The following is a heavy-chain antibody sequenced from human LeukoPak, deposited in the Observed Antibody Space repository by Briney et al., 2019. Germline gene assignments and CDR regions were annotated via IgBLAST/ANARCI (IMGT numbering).Heavy chain of an antibody. J-gene: IGHJ5*02. Sequence: GESLKISCKGSGYSFTNYWIGWVRQTPGKGLEWMGIIYPGDSDTRYSPSFQGQVTISADKSISTAYLQWSSLKASDTAMYYCARPVFVGSSGGWFDPWGQGTLVTVSS. V-gene: IGHV5-51*01. CDR1: GYSFTNYW. CDR2: IYPGDSDT. CDR3: ARPVFVGSSGGWFDP. D-gene: IGHD6-19*01.